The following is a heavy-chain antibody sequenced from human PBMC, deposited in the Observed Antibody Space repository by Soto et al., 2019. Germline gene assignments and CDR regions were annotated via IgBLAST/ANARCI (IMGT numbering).Heavy chain of an antibody. Sequence: QVQLVESGGGVVRPGRSLRLSCAASGFTFGTYGMHWVRQAPGKGLEWVALISKDETNKYYADSVRGRFTVSRDNSKNTLFLQMNSLRLEDTAVYFCARENDCSGDSCYVSGDPDGSGTFDHWGQGTLVTVSS. V-gene: IGHV3-30*03. CDR3: ARENDCSGDSCYVSGDPDGSGTFDH. CDR2: ISKDETNK. D-gene: IGHD2-15*01. J-gene: IGHJ4*02. CDR1: GFTFGTYG.